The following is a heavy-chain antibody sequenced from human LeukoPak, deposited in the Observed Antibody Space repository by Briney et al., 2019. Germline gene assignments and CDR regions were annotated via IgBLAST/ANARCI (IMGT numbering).Heavy chain of an antibody. Sequence: PGGSLRLSCAAAGFTLSSYWMSWVRQAPGKWPEWVANIKQDGSEKYYVDSVKGRFTISRDNAKNSLYLQMNSLRAEDTAVYYCARGAPQTYYDFWSGYFDYWGQGTLVTVSS. CDR1: GFTLSSYW. J-gene: IGHJ4*02. CDR3: ARGAPQTYYDFWSGYFDY. V-gene: IGHV3-7*01. CDR2: IKQDGSEK. D-gene: IGHD3-3*01.